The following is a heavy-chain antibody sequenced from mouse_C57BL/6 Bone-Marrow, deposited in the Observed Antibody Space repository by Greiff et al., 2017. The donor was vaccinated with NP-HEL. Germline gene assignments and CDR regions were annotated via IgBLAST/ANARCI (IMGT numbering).Heavy chain of an antibody. Sequence: EVKLVESGGGLVQPGGSLKLSCAASGFTFSDYYMYWVRQTPEKRLEWVAYISNGGGSTYYPDTVKGRFTISRDNAKNTLYLQMSRLKSEDTAMYYCARLSIYDGYYGFAYWGQGTLVTVSA. V-gene: IGHV5-12*01. D-gene: IGHD2-3*01. CDR1: GFTFSDYY. CDR2: ISNGGGST. J-gene: IGHJ3*01. CDR3: ARLSIYDGYYGFAY.